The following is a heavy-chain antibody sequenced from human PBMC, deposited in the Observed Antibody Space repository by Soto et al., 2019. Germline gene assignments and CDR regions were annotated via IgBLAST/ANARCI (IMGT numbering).Heavy chain of an antibody. Sequence: GSGPTLVNPTQTLTLTCTFPGFSLSTSGMCVSWIRQPPGKALEWLALIDWDDDKYYSASLKTRLTISKDTSKNQVVLTMTNMDPVDTATYYCARIGGSGWYAAGYYYGMDVWGQGTTVTVSS. D-gene: IGHD6-19*01. V-gene: IGHV2-70*01. CDR2: IDWDDDK. CDR3: ARIGGSGWYAAGYYYGMDV. J-gene: IGHJ6*02. CDR1: GFSLSTSGMC.